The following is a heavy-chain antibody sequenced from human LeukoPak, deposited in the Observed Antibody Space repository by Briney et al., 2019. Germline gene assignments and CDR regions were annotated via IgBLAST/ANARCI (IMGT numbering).Heavy chain of an antibody. D-gene: IGHD2/OR15-2a*01. V-gene: IGHV3-74*01. J-gene: IGHJ5*01. CDR2: LDRDGTTT. CDR1: GFTFSTYW. CDR3: VRDTENIGYDAFEF. Sequence: PGGSLRLSCVASGFTFSTYWMHWVRQAPGKGLEWVSRLDRDGTTTSCADSVYGRFTISRDNAKSTLYLQMRSLRAEDTAVYYCVRDTENIGYDAFEFWGHGTLVTVSS.